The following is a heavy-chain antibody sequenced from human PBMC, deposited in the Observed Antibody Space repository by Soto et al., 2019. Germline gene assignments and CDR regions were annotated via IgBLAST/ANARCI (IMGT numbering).Heavy chain of an antibody. J-gene: IGHJ5*02. D-gene: IGHD3-16*01. CDR1: GGSISSGDYY. Sequence: PSETLSLTCTVSGGSISSGDYYWSWIRQPPGKGLEWIGYIYYSGSTYYNPSLKSRVTISVDTSKNQFSLKLSSVTAADTAVYYCARDREGGNWFDPWGQGTLVTVSS. CDR3: ARDREGGNWFDP. V-gene: IGHV4-30-4*01. CDR2: IYYSGST.